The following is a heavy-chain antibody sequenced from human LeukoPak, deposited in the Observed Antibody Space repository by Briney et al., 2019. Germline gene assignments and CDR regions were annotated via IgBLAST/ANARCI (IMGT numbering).Heavy chain of an antibody. V-gene: IGHV4-4*07. J-gene: IGHJ4*02. CDR3: ARGRWNTGMVSPYSFDY. Sequence: SETLSLTCTVSGGSISNYYWSWIRQPAGKGLEWIGRTHTSGSTNYNPSLKSRITMSVDTSKNPFSLKLRPVTAADTAVYYCARGRWNTGMVSPYSFDYWGQGTLVTVSS. CDR1: GGSISNYY. CDR2: THTSGST. D-gene: IGHD5-18*01.